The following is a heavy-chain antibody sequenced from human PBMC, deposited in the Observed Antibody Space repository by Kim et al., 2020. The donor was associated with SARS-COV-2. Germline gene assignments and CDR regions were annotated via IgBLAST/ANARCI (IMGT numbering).Heavy chain of an antibody. V-gene: IGHV3-73*01. Sequence: GGSLRLSCAASGFTFSGSAMHWVRQASGKGLEWVGRIRSKANSYATAYAASVKGRFTISRDDSKNTAYLQMNSLKTEDTAVYYCTRPTLYCRDASSGGSCYSAPGDYWGQGTLVTVSS. J-gene: IGHJ4*02. CDR1: GFTFSGSA. CDR3: TRPTLYCRDASSGGSCYSAPGDY. CDR2: IRSKANSYAT. D-gene: IGHD2-15*01.